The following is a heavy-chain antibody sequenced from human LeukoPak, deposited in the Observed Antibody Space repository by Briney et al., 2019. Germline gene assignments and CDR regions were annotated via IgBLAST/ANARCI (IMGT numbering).Heavy chain of an antibody. J-gene: IGHJ3*02. CDR3: AKDLAAAGPEGAFDI. CDR2: IKQDGSEK. V-gene: IGHV3-7*03. CDR1: GFTFSSYW. D-gene: IGHD6-13*01. Sequence: GGSLRLSCAASGFTFSSYWMSWVRQAPGKGLEWVANIKQDGSEKYYVDSVKGRFTISRDNAKNSLYLQMNSLKTEDTAFYYCAKDLAAAGPEGAFDIWGQGTMVTVSS.